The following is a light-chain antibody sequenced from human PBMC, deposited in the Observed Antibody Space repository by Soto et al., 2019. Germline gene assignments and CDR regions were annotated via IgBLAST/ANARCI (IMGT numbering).Light chain of an antibody. Sequence: QSALTQPASVSGSPGQSITISCTGTSSDVGGYNYVSWYQQHPGKAPKLMIDNVSNRPSGVPNRFSGYKSGYTASLTISGLQAEYEADYYCSSFTSSSTLVFGGGTKLTVL. CDR3: SSFTSSSTLV. CDR2: NVS. V-gene: IGLV2-14*01. CDR1: SSDVGGYNY. J-gene: IGLJ2*01.